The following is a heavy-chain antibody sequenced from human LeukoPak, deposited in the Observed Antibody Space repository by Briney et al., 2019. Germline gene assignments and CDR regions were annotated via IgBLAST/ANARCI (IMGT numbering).Heavy chain of an antibody. CDR3: ARASPPYYYDSSGYQGYFDY. J-gene: IGHJ4*02. CDR2: INLSGGST. D-gene: IGHD3-22*01. V-gene: IGHV1-46*01. Sequence: ASVKVSCKASGYTFTSYHMHWVRQAPGQGLEWMGKINLSGGSTTYAQKFQGRVTITADESTSTAYMELSSLRSEDTAVYYCARASPPYYYDSSGYQGYFDYWGQGTLVTVSS. CDR1: GYTFTSYH.